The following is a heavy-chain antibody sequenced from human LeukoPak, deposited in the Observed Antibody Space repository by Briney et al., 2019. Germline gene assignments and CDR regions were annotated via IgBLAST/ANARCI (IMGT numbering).Heavy chain of an antibody. J-gene: IGHJ4*02. CDR2: ISGSGGST. Sequence: GGSLRLSCAASGFTFSSYAMSWVRQAPGKGLEWVSAISGSGGSTYYADSVKGRFTISRDNPKNLLFLQINSQRVEDTAVYYCARETPRRGETRDGYRWGQGTVVTVSS. D-gene: IGHD5-24*01. V-gene: IGHV3-23*01. CDR3: ARETPRRGETRDGYR. CDR1: GFTFSSYA.